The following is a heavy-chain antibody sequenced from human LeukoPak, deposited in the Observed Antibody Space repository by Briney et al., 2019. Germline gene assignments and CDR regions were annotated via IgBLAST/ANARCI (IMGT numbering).Heavy chain of an antibody. Sequence: PGGSLRLSCGASGFTFSGCGMHWVRQAPGKGLEWAAFISYDGSKKYYADSVKGRFTISRDDSKNTLYLQMNTLGVEDTAVYYCAKDHGGSFDYWGQGTLVTVSS. V-gene: IGHV3-30*02. CDR2: ISYDGSKK. CDR1: GFTFSGCG. J-gene: IGHJ4*02. CDR3: AKDHGGSFDY. D-gene: IGHD4-23*01.